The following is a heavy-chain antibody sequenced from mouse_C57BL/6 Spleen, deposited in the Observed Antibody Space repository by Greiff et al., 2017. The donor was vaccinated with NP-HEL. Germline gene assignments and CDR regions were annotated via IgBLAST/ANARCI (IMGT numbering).Heavy chain of an antibody. CDR3: ATEGSSYWYFEG. CDR1: GYTFTDYN. J-gene: IGHJ1*03. V-gene: IGHV1-22*01. D-gene: IGHD1-1*01. Sequence: VQLKQSGPELVKPGASVKMSCKASGYTFTDYNMHWVKQSHGKSLEWIGYINPNNGGTSYNQKFKGKATLTVNKSSSTAYMELRSLTSEDSAVYYCATEGSSYWYFEGWGTGTTVTVAA. CDR2: INPNNGGT.